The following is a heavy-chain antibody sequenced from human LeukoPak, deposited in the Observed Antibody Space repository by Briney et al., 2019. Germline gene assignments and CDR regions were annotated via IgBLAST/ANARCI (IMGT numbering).Heavy chain of an antibody. CDR2: INHSGST. CDR1: GGSFSGYY. Sequence: SETLSLTCAVYGGSFSGYYWSWIRQPPGKGLEWIGEINHSGSTNYNPSLKSRVTISVDTSKNQFSLKLSSVTAADTAVYYCARTALAAAGYYYYYYMDVWGKGTTVTISS. D-gene: IGHD6-13*01. J-gene: IGHJ6*03. CDR3: ARTALAAAGYYYYYYMDV. V-gene: IGHV4-34*01.